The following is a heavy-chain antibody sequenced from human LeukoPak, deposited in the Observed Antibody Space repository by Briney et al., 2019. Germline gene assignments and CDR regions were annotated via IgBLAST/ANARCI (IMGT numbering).Heavy chain of an antibody. J-gene: IGHJ4*02. CDR3: ASFGYCSSTSCYSLPGIDY. V-gene: IGHV3-21*01. D-gene: IGHD2-2*01. CDR1: GFTFSSYA. CDR2: ISSSSSYI. Sequence: PGGSLRLSCAASGFTFSSYAMHWVRQAPGKGLEWVSSISSSSSYIYYADSVKGRFTISRDNAKNSLYLQMNSLRAEDTAVYYCASFGYCSSTSCYSLPGIDYWGQGTLVTVSS.